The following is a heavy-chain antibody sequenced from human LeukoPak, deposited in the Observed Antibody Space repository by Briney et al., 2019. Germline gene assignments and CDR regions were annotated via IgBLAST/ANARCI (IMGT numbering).Heavy chain of an antibody. Sequence: SETLSLTCAVYGGSFSGYYWSWIRQPPGKGLEWIGEINHSGSTNYNPSLKSRVTISVDTSKNQFSLKLGSVTAADTAVYYCARGRPYYYGSGSLHYYYYMDVWGKGTTVTVSS. D-gene: IGHD3-10*01. CDR1: GGSFSGYY. CDR3: ARGRPYYYGSGSLHYYYYMDV. J-gene: IGHJ6*03. V-gene: IGHV4-34*01. CDR2: INHSGST.